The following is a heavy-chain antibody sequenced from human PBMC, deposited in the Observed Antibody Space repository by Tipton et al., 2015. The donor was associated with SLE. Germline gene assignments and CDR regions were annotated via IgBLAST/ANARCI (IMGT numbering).Heavy chain of an antibody. D-gene: IGHD4-17*01. Sequence: QLVQSGPEVKKPGASVKVSCKASGYTFTAYYIHWVRQAPGQGLEWMGLINPNRGGTNYAQKFQGRVTITTDESTSAAYMELSSLRSEDTAVYYCASLATVTSFYYGLDVWGQGTTVTVSS. V-gene: IGHV1-2*02. CDR3: ASLATVTSFYYGLDV. CDR1: GYTFTAYY. CDR2: INPNRGGT. J-gene: IGHJ6*02.